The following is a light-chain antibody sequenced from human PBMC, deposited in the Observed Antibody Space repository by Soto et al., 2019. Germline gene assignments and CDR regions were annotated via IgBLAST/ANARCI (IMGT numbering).Light chain of an antibody. Sequence: QTVVTQETSFSVSPGGTVTLTCGLSSGSVSTSYYPSWYQQTPGQAPRTLIYSTNTRSSGVPDRFSGSILGNKAALTITGAQADDESDYYCVLYIGSGVGVFGGVTKLTVL. CDR2: STN. CDR1: SGSVSTSYY. CDR3: VLYIGSGVGV. J-gene: IGLJ2*01. V-gene: IGLV8-61*01.